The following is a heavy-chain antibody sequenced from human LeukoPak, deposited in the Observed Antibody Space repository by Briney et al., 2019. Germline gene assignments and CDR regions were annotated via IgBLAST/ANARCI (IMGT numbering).Heavy chain of an antibody. J-gene: IGHJ4*02. Sequence: GGSLRLSCAASGFTFSSYSMNWVRQAPGKGLEWVSSISSSSSYIYYADSVKGRFTIARDNAKNSLYLQMNSLRAEDTAVYYCARGVVIRLSWTAIPAFDYWGQGTLVTVSS. CDR1: GFTFSSYS. CDR3: ARGVVIRLSWTAIPAFDY. D-gene: IGHD3-10*01. CDR2: ISSSSSYI. V-gene: IGHV3-21*01.